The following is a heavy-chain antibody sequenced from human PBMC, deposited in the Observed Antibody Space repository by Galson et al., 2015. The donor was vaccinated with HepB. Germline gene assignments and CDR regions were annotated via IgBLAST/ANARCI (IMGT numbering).Heavy chain of an antibody. D-gene: IGHD3-3*01. J-gene: IGHJ3*02. V-gene: IGHV3-64D*06. CDR3: VKDPSYYDFWSGYYPSHAFDI. CDR1: GFTFSSYA. CDR2: ISSNGGST. Sequence: SLRLSCAASGFTFSSYAMHWVRQAPGKGLEYVSAISSNGGSTYYADSVKGRFTISRDNSKNTLYLQMSSLRAEDTAVYYCVKDPSYYDFWSGYYPSHAFDIWGHGTMVTVSS.